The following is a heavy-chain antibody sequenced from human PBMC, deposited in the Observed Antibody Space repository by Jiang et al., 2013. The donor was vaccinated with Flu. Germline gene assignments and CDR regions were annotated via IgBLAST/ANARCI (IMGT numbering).Heavy chain of an antibody. J-gene: IGHJ4*02. V-gene: IGHV1-69*04. CDR3: ARVGPHYYDSSPDGYYFDY. Sequence: QKFQGRVTITADKSTSTAYMELSSLRSEDTAVYYCARVGPHYYDSSPDGYYFDYWGQGTLVTVSS. D-gene: IGHD3-22*01.